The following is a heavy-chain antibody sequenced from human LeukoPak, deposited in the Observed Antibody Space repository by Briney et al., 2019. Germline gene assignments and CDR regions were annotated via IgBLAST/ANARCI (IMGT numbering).Heavy chain of an antibody. Sequence: PGGSLTLSCAASGFTFSGSAMHWVRQASRKGLEWVGRIRSKANSCATAYAASVKGRFTISRDDSKNTAYLQMNSLKTEDTAVYYCTRHKDCSSTSCYFNWFDPWGQGTLVTVSS. D-gene: IGHD2-2*01. V-gene: IGHV3-73*01. CDR2: IRSKANSCAT. CDR3: TRHKDCSSTSCYFNWFDP. J-gene: IGHJ5*02. CDR1: GFTFSGSA.